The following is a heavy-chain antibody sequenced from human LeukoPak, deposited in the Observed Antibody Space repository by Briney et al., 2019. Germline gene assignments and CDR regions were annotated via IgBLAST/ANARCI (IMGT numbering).Heavy chain of an antibody. D-gene: IGHD2-2*01. J-gene: IGHJ4*02. CDR1: GYTFTGYY. CDR3: ARILAKYQLLLLDY. CDR2: INPNSGGT. V-gene: IGHV1-2*02. Sequence: GASVKVSCKASGYTFTGYYMHWVRQAPGQGLEWMGWINPNSGGTNYAQKFQGRVTMTRDTSISTAYMELSRLRSDDTAVYYCARILAKYQLLLLDYWGQGTLVTVSS.